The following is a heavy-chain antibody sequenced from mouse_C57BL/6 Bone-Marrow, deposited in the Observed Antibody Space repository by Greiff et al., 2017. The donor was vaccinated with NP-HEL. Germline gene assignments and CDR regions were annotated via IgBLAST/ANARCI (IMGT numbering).Heavy chain of an antibody. D-gene: IGHD1-1*01. CDR2: IYPRSGNT. V-gene: IGHV1-81*01. CDR1: GYTFTSYG. CDR3: AGYYGSSHYWYFDV. J-gene: IGHJ1*03. Sequence: VQLQQSGAELARPGASVKLSCKASGYTFTSYGISWVKQRTGQGLEWIGEIYPRSGNTYYNEKFKGKATLTADKSSSTAYMELRSLTSEVSAVYFCAGYYGSSHYWYFDVWGTGTTVTVSS.